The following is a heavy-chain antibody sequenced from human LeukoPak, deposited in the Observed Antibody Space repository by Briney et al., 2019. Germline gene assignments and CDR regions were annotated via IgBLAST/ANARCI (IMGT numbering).Heavy chain of an antibody. CDR3: ARDSSGCLDY. J-gene: IGHJ4*02. Sequence: TGGSLRLSCAASGFTFSSYSMNWVRQAPGKGLEWVSYISSSSSTIYYADSVKGRFTISRDNSKNTLYLQMNSLRAEDTAVYYCARDSSGCLDYWGQGTLVTVSS. CDR1: GFTFSSYS. V-gene: IGHV3-48*01. D-gene: IGHD6-19*01. CDR2: ISSSSSTI.